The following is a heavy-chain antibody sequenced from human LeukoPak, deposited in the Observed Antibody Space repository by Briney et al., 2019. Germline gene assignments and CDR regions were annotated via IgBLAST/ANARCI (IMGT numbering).Heavy chain of an antibody. D-gene: IGHD7-27*01. CDR2: ISGSGGST. V-gene: IGHV3-23*01. CDR3: AILANWEDAFDI. Sequence: GGSLRLSCAASGFTFTNYAMSWVRQAPGKGLEWVSAISGSGGSTYYADSVKGRFTISRDNSKNTLYLQMNSLRAEDTAVYYCAILANWEDAFDIWGQGTMVTVSS. J-gene: IGHJ3*02. CDR1: GFTFTNYA.